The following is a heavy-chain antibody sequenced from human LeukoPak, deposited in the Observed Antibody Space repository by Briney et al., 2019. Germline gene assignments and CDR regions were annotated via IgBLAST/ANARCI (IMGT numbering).Heavy chain of an antibody. CDR3: ARVPEMATIENSFDY. Sequence: GGSLRLSCAASGFTFSSYGMHWVRQAPGKGLEWVSSISSSSSYVYYADSVKGRFTISRDNAKNSLYLQMNSLRAEDTAVYYCARVPEMATIENSFDYWGQGTLVTVSS. D-gene: IGHD5-24*01. J-gene: IGHJ4*02. CDR2: ISSSSSYV. V-gene: IGHV3-21*01. CDR1: GFTFSSYG.